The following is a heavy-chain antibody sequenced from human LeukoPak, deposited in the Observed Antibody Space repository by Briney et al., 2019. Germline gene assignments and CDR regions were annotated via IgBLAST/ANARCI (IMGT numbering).Heavy chain of an antibody. V-gene: IGHV4-59*11. CDR3: ARLVADWYYFDY. D-gene: IGHD3/OR15-3a*01. CDR2: IYSSGST. J-gene: IGHJ4*02. CDR1: GGSISSHY. Sequence: SETLSLTCTVSGGSISSHYWSWIRQPPGKGLEWIGYIYSSGSTNYNPSLKSRVTISVDTSKNQFSLKLSSVTAADTAVYYCARLVADWYYFDYWGQGTLVTVSS.